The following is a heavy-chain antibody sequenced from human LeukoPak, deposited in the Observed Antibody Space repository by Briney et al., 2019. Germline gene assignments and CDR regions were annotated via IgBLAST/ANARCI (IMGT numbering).Heavy chain of an antibody. J-gene: IGHJ3*02. D-gene: IGHD1-1*01. CDR3: ASETALSAPHAFDI. CDR2: INPNSGGT. CDR1: GYTFTGYY. Sequence: ASVKVSCKASGYTFTGYYMHWVRQAPGQGLEWMGWINPNSGGTNYAQKFQGRVTMTRDTSISTAYMELSRLRSDDTAVYYCASETALSAPHAFDIWGQGTMVTVSS. V-gene: IGHV1-2*02.